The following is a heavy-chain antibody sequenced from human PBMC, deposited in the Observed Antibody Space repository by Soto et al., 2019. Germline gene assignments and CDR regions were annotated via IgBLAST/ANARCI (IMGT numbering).Heavy chain of an antibody. CDR2: IYPGDSDT. Sequence: GESLKISCKGSGYSFINYWIGWVRQMPGKGLEWVGIIYPGDSDTRYSPSFQGQVTISADKSISTAYLQWSSLKASDTGMYYCARRLRSGYDPFSDWGQGTLVTVSS. CDR3: ARRLRSGYDPFSD. D-gene: IGHD5-12*01. V-gene: IGHV5-51*01. J-gene: IGHJ4*02. CDR1: GYSFINYW.